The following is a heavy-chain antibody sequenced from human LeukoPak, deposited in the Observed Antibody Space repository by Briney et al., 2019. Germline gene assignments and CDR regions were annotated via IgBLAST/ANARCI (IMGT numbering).Heavy chain of an antibody. CDR2: INHSGST. V-gene: IGHV4-34*01. J-gene: IGHJ6*02. D-gene: IGHD1-14*01. Sequence: PSETLSLTCAVYGGSFSGYYWSWIRQPPGKGLEWIGEINHSGSTNYNPSLKSRVTISVDTSKNQFSLKLSSVTAADTAVYYCARVRVRNQGGYYYYCGMDVWGQGTTVTVSS. CDR3: ARVRVRNQGGYYYYCGMDV. CDR1: GGSFSGYY.